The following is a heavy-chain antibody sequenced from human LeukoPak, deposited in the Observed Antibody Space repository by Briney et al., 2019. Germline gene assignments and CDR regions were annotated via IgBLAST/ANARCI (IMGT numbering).Heavy chain of an antibody. V-gene: IGHV3-48*04. CDR2: ISSGGRTI. CDR3: ARRAGVFWYFDL. CDR1: GFTFSSYA. J-gene: IGHJ2*01. Sequence: GGSLRLSCAASGFTFSSYAMSWVRQAPGKGLEWVSYISSGGRTIYYADSVKGRFTMSRDNAKNSLYLQMNSLRAEDTAVYYCARRAGVFWYFDLWGRGTLVTVSS. D-gene: IGHD7-27*01.